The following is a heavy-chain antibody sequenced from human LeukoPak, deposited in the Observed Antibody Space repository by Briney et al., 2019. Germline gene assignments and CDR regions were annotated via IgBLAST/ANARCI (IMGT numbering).Heavy chain of an antibody. CDR1: VFAFSSYP. CDR2: IYGKDDRT. Sequence: GGSLRLSCAASVFAFSSYPMSWVRQAPGKGLEGVASIYGKDDRTFYADSVKGRFTISRDNSKNTLFLQMNSLRADDTALYYCAKGPLATIQETHYFDNWGQGTLVTVSS. D-gene: IGHD4-23*01. CDR3: AKGPLATIQETHYFDN. J-gene: IGHJ4*02. V-gene: IGHV3-23*01.